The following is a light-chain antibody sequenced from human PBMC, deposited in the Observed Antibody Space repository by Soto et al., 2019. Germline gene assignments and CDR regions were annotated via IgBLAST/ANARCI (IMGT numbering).Light chain of an antibody. CDR2: DTS. J-gene: IGKJ2*01. Sequence: EVVLTQSPATLSLSPGDGATLSCRASQSVFSYLAWYQQKPGQAPRLLIYDTSKRATGIPARFSGSGSGTDFTLTISSLEPEDFAVYFCQQRSGWPPTLGQGTKLDIK. CDR1: QSVFSY. CDR3: QQRSGWPPT. V-gene: IGKV3-11*01.